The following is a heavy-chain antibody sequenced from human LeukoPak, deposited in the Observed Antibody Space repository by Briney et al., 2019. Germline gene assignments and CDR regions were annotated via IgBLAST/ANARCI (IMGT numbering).Heavy chain of an antibody. CDR3: ASGVAVTTVDY. J-gene: IGHJ4*02. D-gene: IGHD4-17*01. CDR1: GFTFSSYA. V-gene: IGHV3-30-3*01. Sequence: GGSLRLSCAASGFTFSSYAMHLVRQAPGKGLEWVAVISYDGSNKYYADSVKGRFTISRDNSKNTLYLQMNSLRAEDTAVYYCASGVAVTTVDYWGQGTLVTVSS. CDR2: ISYDGSNK.